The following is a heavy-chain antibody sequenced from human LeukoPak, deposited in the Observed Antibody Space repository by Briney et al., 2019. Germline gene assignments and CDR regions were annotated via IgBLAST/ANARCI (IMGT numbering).Heavy chain of an antibody. CDR1: GGSISSYY. CDR2: IYTSGSN. Sequence: SETLSLTCTVSGGSISSYYWSWIRQPAGKGLEWIGRIYTSGSNNYNPSLKSRVTMSVDTSKNQFSLKLSSVTAADTAIYYCAREKKQWLVRRDYYYYYMDVWGKGTTVTVSS. J-gene: IGHJ6*03. D-gene: IGHD6-19*01. CDR3: AREKKQWLVRRDYYYYYMDV. V-gene: IGHV4-4*07.